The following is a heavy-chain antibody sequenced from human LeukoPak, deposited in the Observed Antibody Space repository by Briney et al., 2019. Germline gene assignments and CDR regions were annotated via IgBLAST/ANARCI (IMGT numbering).Heavy chain of an antibody. CDR1: GFTFSSYG. V-gene: IGHV3-30*02. CDR3: AKDDRDCSGGSCYLPQTPYYFDY. D-gene: IGHD2-15*01. Sequence: GGSLRLSCAASGFTFSSYGMHWVRQAPGKGLEWVAFIRYDGSNKYYADSVKGRFTISRDNSKNTLYLQMNSLRAEDTAVYYCAKDDRDCSGGSCYLPQTPYYFDYWGQGTLATVSS. J-gene: IGHJ4*02. CDR2: IRYDGSNK.